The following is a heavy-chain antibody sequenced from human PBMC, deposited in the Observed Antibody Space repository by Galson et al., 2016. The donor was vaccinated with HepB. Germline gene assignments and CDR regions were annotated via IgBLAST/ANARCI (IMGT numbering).Heavy chain of an antibody. CDR3: ASEAPILAPTLDY. CDR1: GFTFRNYG. D-gene: IGHD2/OR15-2a*01. J-gene: IGHJ4*02. Sequence: SLRLSCAASGFTFRNYGKTWVRQAPGKGLEVVSSISRSGDSTDYADSVKGRFTISRDNSKNTLYLQVNSLRAGDTAVYYCASEAPILAPTLDYWGQGTLVTVSS. V-gene: IGHV3-23*01. CDR2: ISRSGDST.